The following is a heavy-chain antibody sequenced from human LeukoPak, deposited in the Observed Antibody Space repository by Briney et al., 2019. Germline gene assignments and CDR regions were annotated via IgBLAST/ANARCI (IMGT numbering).Heavy chain of an antibody. J-gene: IGHJ4*02. Sequence: GASVKVSCKASGYTFTSYAMHWVRQAPGQRLEWMGWINAGNGNTKYSQEFQGRVTITRDTSASTAYMELSSLRSEDMAVYYCARDSSWSTRKGVYYFDYWGQGTLVTVSS. CDR1: GYTFTSYA. V-gene: IGHV1-3*03. CDR2: INAGNGNT. D-gene: IGHD6-13*01. CDR3: ARDSSWSTRKGVYYFDY.